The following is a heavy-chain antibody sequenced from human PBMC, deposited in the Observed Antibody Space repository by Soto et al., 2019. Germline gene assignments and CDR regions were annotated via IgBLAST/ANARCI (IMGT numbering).Heavy chain of an antibody. D-gene: IGHD2-2*01. CDR3: ARGGNVVPAAILILYYYYGMDV. CDR1: GGTLKFDA. CDR2: IIIYSGTT. Sequence: GASVKVSCKASGGTLKFDAISWVRQAPGQGLEWMGMIIIYSGTTNNAREFQPRVTLTADESTSTVYMELSRLRSDDTAVYYCARGGNVVPAAILILYYYYGMDVWGQGTTVTVSS. J-gene: IGHJ6*02. V-gene: IGHV1-69*13.